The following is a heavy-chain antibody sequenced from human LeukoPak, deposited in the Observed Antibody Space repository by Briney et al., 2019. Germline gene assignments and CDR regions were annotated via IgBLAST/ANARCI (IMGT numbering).Heavy chain of an antibody. V-gene: IGHV1-18*01. Sequence: ASVKVSCKTSGYVFINYGIAWVRQAPGQGLEWMGWINTYKGNTTYAPKLQGRVTMTADTPTSTAYMELRSLRSDDTAVYYCVLGGKGAEPYWGQGTQVTVSA. J-gene: IGHJ4*02. CDR2: INTYKGNT. CDR3: VLGGKGAEPY. CDR1: GYVFINYG. D-gene: IGHD1-26*01.